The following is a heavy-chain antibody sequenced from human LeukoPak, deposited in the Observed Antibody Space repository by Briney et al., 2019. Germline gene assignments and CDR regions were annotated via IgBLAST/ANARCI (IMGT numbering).Heavy chain of an antibody. J-gene: IGHJ6*02. D-gene: IGHD2-8*01. V-gene: IGHV4-59*08. Sequence: SETLSLTCAVYGGSFSGYYWSWIRQPPGKGLEWIGYIYYSGSTNYNTSLKSRVTTPVGTSKNQSSLKLSSVTAADTAVYYCASHNGDLWYYYYGMDVWGQGTTVTVSS. CDR1: GGSFSGYY. CDR3: ASHNGDLWYYYYGMDV. CDR2: IYYSGST.